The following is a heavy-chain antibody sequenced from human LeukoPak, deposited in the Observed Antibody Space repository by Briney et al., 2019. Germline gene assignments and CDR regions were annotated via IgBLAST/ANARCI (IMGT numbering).Heavy chain of an antibody. V-gene: IGHV4-39*01. J-gene: IGHJ4*02. CDR1: GGSISSRSFY. D-gene: IGHD1-26*01. CDR2: MYYSGST. Sequence: SETLSLTCTVSGGSISSRSFYWDWIRQPPGRGLEWIGSMYYSGSTYYKQSLKSRVTISVDPSKNEFSLKLSSVPAADTAVYYCARHAGEFDYWGQGTLVTVSS. CDR3: ARHAGEFDY.